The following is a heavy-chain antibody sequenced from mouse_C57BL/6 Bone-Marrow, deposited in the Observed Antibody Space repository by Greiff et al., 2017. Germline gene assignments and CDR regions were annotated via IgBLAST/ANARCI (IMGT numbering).Heavy chain of an antibody. V-gene: IGHV10-3*01. Sequence: DVHLVESGGGLVQPKGSLKLSCAASGFTFNTYAMHWVRQAPGKGLEWVARIRSKSSNYATYYADSVKDRFTISRDDSQSMLYLQMNNLKTEDTAMYYCVRPTVVEGGFAYWGQGTLVTVSA. CDR3: VRPTVVEGGFAY. D-gene: IGHD1-1*01. CDR2: IRSKSSNYAT. CDR1: GFTFNTYA. J-gene: IGHJ3*01.